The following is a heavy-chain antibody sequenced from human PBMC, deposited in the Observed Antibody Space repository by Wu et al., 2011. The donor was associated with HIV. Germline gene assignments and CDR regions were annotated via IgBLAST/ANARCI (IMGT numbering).Heavy chain of an antibody. CDR2: IYPGDSDT. D-gene: IGHD3-10*01. CDR3: ASPITPGTLNDAFDI. J-gene: IGHJ3*02. V-gene: IGHV5-51*01. Sequence: KISCKGSGYSFTSYWIGWVRQMPGKGLEWMGIIYPGDSDTRYSPSFQGQVTISADKSISTAYLQWSSLKASDTAMYYCASPITPGTLNDAFDIWGQGTMVTVSS. CDR1: GYSFTSYW.